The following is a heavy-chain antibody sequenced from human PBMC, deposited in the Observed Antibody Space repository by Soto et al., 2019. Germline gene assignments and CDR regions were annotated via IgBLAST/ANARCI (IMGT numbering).Heavy chain of an antibody. D-gene: IGHD3-3*01. V-gene: IGHV4-34*01. CDR1: GGSFSGYY. CDR2: INHSGST. Sequence: PSETLSLTCAVYGGSFSGYYWSWIRQPPGKGLEWIGEINHSGSTNYNPSLKSRVTISVDTSKNQFSLKLSFVTAADTAVYYCARGGAIFGVVIPMDVWGQGTTVTVSS. CDR3: ARGGAIFGVVIPMDV. J-gene: IGHJ6*02.